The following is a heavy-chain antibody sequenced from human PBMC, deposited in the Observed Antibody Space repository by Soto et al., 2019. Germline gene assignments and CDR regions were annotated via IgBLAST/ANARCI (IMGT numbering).Heavy chain of an antibody. CDR2: ISYSSTYI. CDR3: ARERGASDTRWFDP. Sequence: LRLSCAASGFTFSGNTMVWVRQAPGRGLEWVSSISYSSTYIYYADSVKGRFTISRDNAKDSLYLQMNSLRAEDTALYYCARERGASDTRWFDPWGQGTLVTVSS. V-gene: IGHV3-21*01. D-gene: IGHD5-18*01. CDR1: GFTFSGNT. J-gene: IGHJ5*02.